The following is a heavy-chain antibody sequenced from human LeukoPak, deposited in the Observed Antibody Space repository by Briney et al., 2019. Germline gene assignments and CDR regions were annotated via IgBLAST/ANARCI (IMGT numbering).Heavy chain of an antibody. CDR2: IYYSGST. CDR3: ARGVTYYDFWSGPDAHFDY. CDR1: GGSISSSSYY. V-gene: IGHV4-39*07. Sequence: SETLSLTCTVSGGSISSSSYYWGWIRQPPGKGLEWIGSIYYSGSTYYNPSLKSRVTISVDTSKNQFSLKLSSVTAADTAVYYCARGVTYYDFWSGPDAHFDYWGQGTLVTVSS. D-gene: IGHD3-3*01. J-gene: IGHJ4*02.